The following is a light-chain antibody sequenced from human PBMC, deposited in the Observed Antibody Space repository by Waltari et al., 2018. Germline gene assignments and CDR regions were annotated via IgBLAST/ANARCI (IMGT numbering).Light chain of an antibody. CDR3: CSYAGSTTWL. CDR1: TSDVGHYNL. V-gene: IGLV2-23*02. CDR2: EVN. Sequence: QSELTQPASVSGSPGQSITISCTGSTSDVGHYNLFSWYQQHPGKAPKLLLYEVNQRPSGVSSRFSGSKSGITASLTISGLQAEDEADFYCCSYAGSTTWLFGGGTRLAVL. J-gene: IGLJ2*01.